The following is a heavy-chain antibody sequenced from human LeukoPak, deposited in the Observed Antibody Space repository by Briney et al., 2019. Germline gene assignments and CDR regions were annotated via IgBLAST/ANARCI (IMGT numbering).Heavy chain of an antibody. CDR2: IYSGGST. Sequence: GALRLSCAASGFTVSSNYMSWVRQAPGKGLEWVSVIYSGGSTYYADSVKGRFTISRDNSKNTLYLQMNSLRAEDTAVYYCARDFVVRGYYYYGMDVWGQGTTVTVSS. CDR1: GFTVSSNY. D-gene: IGHD3-10*01. CDR3: ARDFVVRGYYYYGMDV. V-gene: IGHV3-53*01. J-gene: IGHJ6*02.